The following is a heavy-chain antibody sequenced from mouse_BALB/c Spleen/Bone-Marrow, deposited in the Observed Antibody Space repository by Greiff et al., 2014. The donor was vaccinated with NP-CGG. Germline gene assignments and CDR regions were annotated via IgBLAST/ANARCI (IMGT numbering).Heavy chain of an antibody. V-gene: IGHV1-80*01. CDR2: IYPGDGDT. J-gene: IGHJ2*01. CDR3: ARGGISVDY. CDR1: GYVFSTYW. Sequence: VQLQQSGTKLVRPGSSVKISCESSGYVFSTYWINWVKQRPGQGLEWIGQIYPGDGDTDYNGKFKDKATLTADKSSNTAYMQLSSLTSEDSAVYFCARGGISVDYWGQGTTLTVSS.